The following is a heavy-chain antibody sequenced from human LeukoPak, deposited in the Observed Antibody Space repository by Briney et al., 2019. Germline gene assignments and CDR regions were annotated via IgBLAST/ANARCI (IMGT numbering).Heavy chain of an antibody. V-gene: IGHV3-23*01. D-gene: IGHD2-21*02. Sequence: GGSLRLSCAASGFTFSSYAMSWVRQAPGKGLEWVSAISGSGGSTYYADSVKGRFTISRDNSKNTLYLQMNILRDEDTAVYYCAKEVTAIRRGYFDYWGRGTLVTVSS. J-gene: IGHJ4*02. CDR2: ISGSGGST. CDR3: AKEVTAIRRGYFDY. CDR1: GFTFSSYA.